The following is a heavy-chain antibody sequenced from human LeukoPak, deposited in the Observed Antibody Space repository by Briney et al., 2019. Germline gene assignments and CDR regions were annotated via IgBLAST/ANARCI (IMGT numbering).Heavy chain of an antibody. Sequence: GGSLRLSCAASGFTFSSYAMSWVRQAPGKGLEWVSAISGSGGSTYYADSVKGRFTIPRDNSKNTLYLQMNSLRAEDTAVYYCAKDILSRRDSSGYPLDYWGQGTLVTVSS. J-gene: IGHJ4*02. CDR2: ISGSGGST. V-gene: IGHV3-23*01. D-gene: IGHD3-22*01. CDR1: GFTFSSYA. CDR3: AKDILSRRDSSGYPLDY.